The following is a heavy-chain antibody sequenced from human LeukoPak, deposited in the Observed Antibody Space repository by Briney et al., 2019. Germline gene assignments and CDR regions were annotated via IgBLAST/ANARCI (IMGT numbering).Heavy chain of an antibody. CDR2: IYYSGST. CDR3: AKQLGYCSDDSCYFPY. Sequence: SETLSLTCTVSGGSISSSSYYWGWIRQPPGKGLEWIGSIYYSGSTYYNPSLKSRVTISVDTSKNQFSLKLSSVTAADTAVYYCAKQLGYCSDDSCYFPYWGQGTLVTVSS. CDR1: GGSISSSSYY. D-gene: IGHD2-15*01. V-gene: IGHV4-39*01. J-gene: IGHJ4*02.